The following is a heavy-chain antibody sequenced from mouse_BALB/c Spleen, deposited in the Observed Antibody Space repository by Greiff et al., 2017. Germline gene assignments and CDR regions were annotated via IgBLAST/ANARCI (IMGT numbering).Heavy chain of an antibody. CDR2: IWGDGST. Sequence: VKLVESGPGLVAPSQSLSITCTVSGFSLTSYGVNWVRQPPGKGLEWLGMIWGDGSTDYNSALKSRLSISKDNSKSQVFLKMNSLQTDDTARYYCARALTSTLAWFAYWGQGTLVTVSA. J-gene: IGHJ3*01. CDR3: ARALTSTLAWFAY. D-gene: IGHD6-1*01. CDR1: GFSLTSYG. V-gene: IGHV2-6-7*01.